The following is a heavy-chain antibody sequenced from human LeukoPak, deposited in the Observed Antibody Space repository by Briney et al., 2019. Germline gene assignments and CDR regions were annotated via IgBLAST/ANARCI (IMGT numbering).Heavy chain of an antibody. CDR3: AKDWGLEYYFDY. CDR1: GFTFSSHG. CDR2: IRYDGSNK. J-gene: IGHJ4*02. Sequence: GSLRLSCTASGFTFSSHGMHWVRQAPGTGLEWVAFIRYDGSNKYYADSVKGRFTISRDNSKNTLYLQMNSLRAEDTAVYYCAKDWGLEYYFDYWGQGTLVTVSS. V-gene: IGHV3-30*02. D-gene: IGHD3-16*01.